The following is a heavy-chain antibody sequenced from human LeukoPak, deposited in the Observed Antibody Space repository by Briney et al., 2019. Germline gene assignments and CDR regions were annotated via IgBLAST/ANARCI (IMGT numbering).Heavy chain of an antibody. CDR2: IYYSGST. CDR3: ARPKGYDSSGYYHIDAFDI. Sequence: PSETLSLTCTVSGGSISSYYWSWIRQPPGKGVEGMGYIYYSGSTNYNPSLTSRVTLYVDTPKNQLSLKLSSVTAADRAVYYCARPKGYDSSGYYHIDAFDIWGQGTMVTVSS. CDR1: GGSISSYY. V-gene: IGHV4-59*08. J-gene: IGHJ3*02. D-gene: IGHD3-22*01.